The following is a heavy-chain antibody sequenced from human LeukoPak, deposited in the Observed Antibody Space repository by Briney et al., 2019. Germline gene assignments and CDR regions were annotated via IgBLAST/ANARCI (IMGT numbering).Heavy chain of an antibody. CDR2: MNPNSGNT. CDR3: ASTWEPELPHDAFDI. V-gene: IGHV1-8*03. Sequence: ASVKVSCKXSGYTFTSDDINWVRQATGQGLEWMGRMNPNSGNTGYAQKFQGRVTITRNTSISTAYMELSSLRSEDTAVYYCASTWEPELPHDAFDIWGQGTMVTVSS. CDR1: GYTFTSDD. J-gene: IGHJ3*02. D-gene: IGHD1-26*01.